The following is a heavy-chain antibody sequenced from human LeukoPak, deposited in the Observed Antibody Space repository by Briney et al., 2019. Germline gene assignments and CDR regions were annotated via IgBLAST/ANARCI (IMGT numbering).Heavy chain of an antibody. D-gene: IGHD2-2*01. CDR3: AREGLGDQLLYSWFDP. Sequence: SVKVSCKTSGDTFSNFVISWVRQAPGQGLEWMARIIPKFDLTKIAQKFQGRVTITADESTSTAYMELSSLRSEDTAVYYCAREGLGDQLLYSWFDPWGQGTLVTVSS. CDR1: GDTFSNFV. V-gene: IGHV1-69*13. J-gene: IGHJ5*02. CDR2: IIPKFDLT.